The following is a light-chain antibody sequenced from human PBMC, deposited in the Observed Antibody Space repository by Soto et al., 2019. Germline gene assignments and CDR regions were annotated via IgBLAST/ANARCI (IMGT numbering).Light chain of an antibody. CDR1: QSINIW. CDR2: EES. J-gene: IGKJ1*01. CDR3: QQYITYHT. Sequence: DIQMTQSPSTLSASVGDRVTITCRAIQSINIWLTWYQQRPGKAPKLLIYEESNLESGVPSRFSGSGSGTEFTLTISGLQPDDFATYYCQQYITYHTCGQGTKVDIK. V-gene: IGKV1-5*03.